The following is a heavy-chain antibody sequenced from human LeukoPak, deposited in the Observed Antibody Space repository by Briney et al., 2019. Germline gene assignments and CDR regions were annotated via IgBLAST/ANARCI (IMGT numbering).Heavy chain of an antibody. J-gene: IGHJ5*02. CDR3: ARERATVTTP. Sequence: SETLSLTCTLSGGSISSADYYWSWIRQPPGKGLEWIGYIYYSGSTYYNPFLKSRVTISVDTSKNQFSLNLSSVTAADTAVYYCARERATVTTPWGQGTLVTVSS. V-gene: IGHV4-30-4*01. D-gene: IGHD4-17*01. CDR2: IYYSGST. CDR1: GGSISSADYY.